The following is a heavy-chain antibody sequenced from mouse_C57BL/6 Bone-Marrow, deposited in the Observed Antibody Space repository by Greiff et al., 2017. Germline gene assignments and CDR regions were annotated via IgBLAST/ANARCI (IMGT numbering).Heavy chain of an antibody. V-gene: IGHV5-12*01. CDR2: ISNGGGST. J-gene: IGHJ3*01. Sequence: EVMLVESGGGLVQPGGSLKLSCAASGFTFSDYYMYWVRQTPEKRLEWVAYISNGGGSTYYPDTVKGRFTISRDNAKNTLYLQMSRLKSEDTAMYYCARQYYGSSYMFAYWGQGTLVTVSA. CDR3: ARQYYGSSYMFAY. D-gene: IGHD1-1*01. CDR1: GFTFSDYY.